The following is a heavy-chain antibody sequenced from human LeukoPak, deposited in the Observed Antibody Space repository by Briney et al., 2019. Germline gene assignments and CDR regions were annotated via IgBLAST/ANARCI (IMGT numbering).Heavy chain of an antibody. CDR1: GGSISSYY. Sequence: SETLSLTCTVSGGSISSYYWSWIRQPPGKGLEWIGYIYYSGSTNYNPSLKSRVTISVDTSKNQFSLKLSSVTAADTAVYYCARQRGWYYYMDVWGKGTTVTVSS. J-gene: IGHJ6*03. D-gene: IGHD6-19*01. CDR3: ARQRGWYYYMDV. CDR2: IYYSGST. V-gene: IGHV4-59*08.